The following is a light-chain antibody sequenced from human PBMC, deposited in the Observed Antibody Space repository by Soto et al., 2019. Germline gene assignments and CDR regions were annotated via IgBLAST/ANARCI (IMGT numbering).Light chain of an antibody. CDR1: SSDVGSYNF. V-gene: IGLV2-11*01. CDR3: CSYAGSYTLYV. CDR2: DVT. J-gene: IGLJ1*01. Sequence: QSALTQPPSASGSPGQSVTISCSGASSDVGSYNFVSWYQQHPGKVPKLMIYDVTKRPSGVPNRFSGSKSGNTASLTISALQAEDEADYYCCSYAGSYTLYVFGSGTKLTVL.